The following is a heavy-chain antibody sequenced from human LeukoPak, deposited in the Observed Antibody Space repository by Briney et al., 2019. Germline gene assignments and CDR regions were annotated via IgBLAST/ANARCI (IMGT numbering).Heavy chain of an antibody. D-gene: IGHD2-2*02. Sequence: ASVKVSCKASGYTFTSYDINWVRQATGQGLEWMGWISPNSGNTGYAQKFRGRVTITRNTSISTAYMELRSLRSEDTAVYYCARGNCSSTSCYRLSEYYFDYWGQGTLVTVSS. J-gene: IGHJ4*02. CDR2: ISPNSGNT. CDR3: ARGNCSSTSCYRLSEYYFDY. V-gene: IGHV1-8*02. CDR1: GYTFTSYD.